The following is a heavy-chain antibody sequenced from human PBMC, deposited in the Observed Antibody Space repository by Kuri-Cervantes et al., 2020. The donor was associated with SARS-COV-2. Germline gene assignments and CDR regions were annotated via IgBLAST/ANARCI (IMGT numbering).Heavy chain of an antibody. CDR2: IYSGGST. V-gene: IGHV3-53*01. CDR1: GFTVSSNY. D-gene: IGHD6-19*01. J-gene: IGHJ4*02. Sequence: GGSLRLSCAASGFTVSSNYMSWVRQAPGKGLEWVSVIYSGGSTYYADSVKGRFTISRDNSKNTLYLQMNSLRAEDTAAYYCARSIIAVAGFGGRDYWGQGTLVTVSS. CDR3: ARSIIAVAGFGGRDY.